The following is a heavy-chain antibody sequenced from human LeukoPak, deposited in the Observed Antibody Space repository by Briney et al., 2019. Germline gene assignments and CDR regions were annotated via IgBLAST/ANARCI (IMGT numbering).Heavy chain of an antibody. D-gene: IGHD6-19*01. CDR2: INHSGST. J-gene: IGHJ6*03. CDR3: ARETRSGWYQLDYYYMDV. V-gene: IGHV4-34*01. Sequence: KPSETLSLTCAVYGGSFSGYYWSWIRQPPGKGLEWIGEINHSGSTNYNPSLKSRVTISVDTSKNQFSLKLSSVTAADTAVYYCARETRSGWYQLDYYYMDVWGKGTTVTVSS. CDR1: GGSFSGYY.